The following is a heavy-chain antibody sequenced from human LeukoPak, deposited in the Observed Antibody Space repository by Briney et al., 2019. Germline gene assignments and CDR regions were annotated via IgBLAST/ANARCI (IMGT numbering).Heavy chain of an antibody. D-gene: IGHD2-2*01. CDR3: TKGPCSSTSCYPYPIDY. CDR2: IIPIFGTA. V-gene: IGHV1-69*13. J-gene: IGHJ4*02. CDR1: GYTFTSYD. Sequence: SVKVSCKASGYTFTSYDINWVRQATGQGLEWMGGIIPIFGTANYAQKFQGRVTITADESTSTAYVELSSLRSEDTAVYYCTKGPCSSTSCYPYPIDYWGQGTLVTVSS.